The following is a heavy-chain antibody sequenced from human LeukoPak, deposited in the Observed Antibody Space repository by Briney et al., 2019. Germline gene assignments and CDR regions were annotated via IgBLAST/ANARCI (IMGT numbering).Heavy chain of an antibody. CDR1: GFTFTNSW. V-gene: IGHV3-7*01. D-gene: IGHD1-26*01. Sequence: GGSLRLSCAASGFTFTNSWMAWVRQAPGKGLEGVANIKQEGRTKHYPDALKGRFTNPRDNPKNSLYLQMNRLRADDTAVYYCARDTDGSLDYWGEGILVTVAS. CDR3: ARDTDGSLDY. J-gene: IGHJ4*02. CDR2: IKQEGRTK.